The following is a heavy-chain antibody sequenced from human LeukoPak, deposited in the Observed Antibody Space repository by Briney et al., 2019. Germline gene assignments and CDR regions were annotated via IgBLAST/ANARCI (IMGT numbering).Heavy chain of an antibody. Sequence: GGSLRLSCAASGFTFSSYSMNWVRQAPGKGLEGVSSISSSSSYIYYADSVKGRFTISRDNAKNSLYLQMNSLRAEDTAVYYCARDYCSGGSCYRNDAFDIWGQGTMVTVSS. V-gene: IGHV3-21*01. CDR1: GFTFSSYS. CDR2: ISSSSSYI. J-gene: IGHJ3*02. D-gene: IGHD2-15*01. CDR3: ARDYCSGGSCYRNDAFDI.